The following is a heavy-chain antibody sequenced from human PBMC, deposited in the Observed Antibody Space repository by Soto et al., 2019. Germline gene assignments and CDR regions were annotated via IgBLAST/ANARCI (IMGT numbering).Heavy chain of an antibody. J-gene: IGHJ3*02. D-gene: IGHD1-26*01. CDR2: ISSSGDSA. CDR3: ARGGRPDM. Sequence: VGSLRLSCVASGFTFSDSYMSWIRQAPGKGLERLSYISSSGDSAHYEDSMKGRLTISRDNSKNSLFLQMSSLRVEDTAVYYCARGGRPDMWGQGTMVSVSS. CDR1: GFTFSDSY. V-gene: IGHV3-11*01.